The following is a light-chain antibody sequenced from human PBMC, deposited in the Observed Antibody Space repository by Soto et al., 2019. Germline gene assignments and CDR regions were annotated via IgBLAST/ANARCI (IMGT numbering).Light chain of an antibody. Sequence: QSALTQPASVSGSPGQSITISCTGTSSDVGSYDLVSWYQQSPGKAPKLMICEDSKRPSGVSDRFSGSKSGNTASLTISGLQAEDEADYHCCSYAGGGTFEFGGGTKVTVL. V-gene: IGLV2-23*02. CDR2: EDS. CDR3: CSYAGGGTFE. J-gene: IGLJ2*01. CDR1: SSDVGSYDL.